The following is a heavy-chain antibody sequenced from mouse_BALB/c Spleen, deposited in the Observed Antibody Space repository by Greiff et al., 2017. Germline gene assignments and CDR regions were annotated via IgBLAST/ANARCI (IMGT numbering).Heavy chain of an antibody. V-gene: IGHV2-2*02. CDR2: IWRGGST. D-gene: IGHD1-1*01. J-gene: IGHJ4*01. Sequence: QVQLQQSGPGLVQPSQSLSITCTVSGFSLTSYGVHWVRQSPGKGLEWLGVIWRGGSTDYNAAFISRLSISKDNSKSQVFFKMNSLQANDTAIYYCARELPYGDAMDYWGQGTSVTVSS. CDR3: ARELPYGDAMDY. CDR1: GFSLTSYG.